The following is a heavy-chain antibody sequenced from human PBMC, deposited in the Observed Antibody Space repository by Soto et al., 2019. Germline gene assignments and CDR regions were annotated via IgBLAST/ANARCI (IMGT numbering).Heavy chain of an antibody. J-gene: IGHJ5*02. D-gene: IGHD3-3*01. CDR1: AGTFSSYA. V-gene: IGHV1-69*01. Sequence: SVKVSCTASAGTFSSYAISWVRQAPGRGLEWMGGTIPLFSTTNYAQKFRVRVTVTADESTSTVYMEVRSLRFEDTGVYYCASAHGSSWYNWLDPWGQGTLVTVSS. CDR2: TIPLFSTT. CDR3: ASAHGSSWYNWLDP.